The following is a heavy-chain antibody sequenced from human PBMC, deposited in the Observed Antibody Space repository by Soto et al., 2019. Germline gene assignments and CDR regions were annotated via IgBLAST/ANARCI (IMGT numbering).Heavy chain of an antibody. CDR3: ARDSVYCSSTSYCFQY. V-gene: IGHV3-7*01. Sequence: EVQLVESGGGLVQPGGSLRLSCAGSGFTFSRYWMSWVRQAPGKGLEWVANIKYDGGETYYVDSVKGRFTISRDNAHNSLYLQMNSLRAEDTAVYYCARDSVYCSSTSYCFQYWGQGTLVTVSS. J-gene: IGHJ4*02. D-gene: IGHD2-2*01. CDR2: IKYDGGET. CDR1: GFTFSRYW.